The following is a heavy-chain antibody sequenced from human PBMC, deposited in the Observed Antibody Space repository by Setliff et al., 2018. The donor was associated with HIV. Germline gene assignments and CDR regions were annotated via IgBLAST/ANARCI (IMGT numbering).Heavy chain of an antibody. CDR2: ISGSGDST. D-gene: IGHD3-16*01. J-gene: IGHJ5*02. CDR3: AKDYTPTFWEYNWFDV. CDR1: GFTFRNHA. Sequence: PGGSLRLSCEASGFTFRNHAMTWVRQAPGKGLEWVSGISGSGDSTFYAHSVKGRFTISRDNSRDTLYLEMNNLRAEDTALYYCAKDYTPTFWEYNWFDVWGQGTQVTVSS. V-gene: IGHV3-23*01.